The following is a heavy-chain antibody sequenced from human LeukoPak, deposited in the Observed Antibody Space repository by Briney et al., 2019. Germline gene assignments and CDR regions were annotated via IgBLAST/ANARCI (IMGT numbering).Heavy chain of an antibody. CDR1: GGSISSYY. Sequence: SETLSLTCTVSGGSISSYYWSWIRQPPGKGLEWIGYIYYSGSTKYNPPLKSRVTISVDTSKNQFSLKLSSVTAADTAVYYCARHYDSSGYWYYFDYWGQGTLVTVSS. V-gene: IGHV4-59*08. D-gene: IGHD3-22*01. CDR2: IYYSGST. CDR3: ARHYDSSGYWYYFDY. J-gene: IGHJ4*02.